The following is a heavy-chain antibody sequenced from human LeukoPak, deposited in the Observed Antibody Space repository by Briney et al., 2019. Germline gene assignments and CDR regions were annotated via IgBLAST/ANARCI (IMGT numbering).Heavy chain of an antibody. CDR2: IYHSGST. CDR1: GGSISSSNW. Sequence: SETLSLTCAVSGGSISSSNWWSWVRQPPGKGLEWIGEIYHSGSTNYNPSLKSRVTISVDTSKNQFSLKLSSVTAADTAVYYCAREMTTVTTAIDYWGQGTLVTVSS. CDR3: AREMTTVTTAIDY. J-gene: IGHJ4*02. V-gene: IGHV4-4*02. D-gene: IGHD4-17*01.